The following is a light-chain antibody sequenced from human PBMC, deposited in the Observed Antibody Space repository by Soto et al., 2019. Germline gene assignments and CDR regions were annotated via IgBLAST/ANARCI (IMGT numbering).Light chain of an antibody. CDR1: NSDVGIYDF. J-gene: IGLJ1*01. Sequence: QSALTQPASVSGTPGQSITISCTGSNSDVGIYDFVSWYQHHPGRAPKLIVSEVSHRPSGVSNRFSGSKSGNTASLTISGLQSEDEADYYCSSYTNTSTLYVFGTGTKLTVL. V-gene: IGLV2-14*01. CDR2: EVS. CDR3: SSYTNTSTLYV.